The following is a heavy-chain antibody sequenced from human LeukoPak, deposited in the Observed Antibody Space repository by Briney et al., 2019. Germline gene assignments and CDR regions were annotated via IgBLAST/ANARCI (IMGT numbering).Heavy chain of an antibody. J-gene: IGHJ3*02. D-gene: IGHD2/OR15-2a*01. CDR3: ARRLRLKNPGGDAFDI. Sequence: SETLSLTCSVSGVSINNYYWNWIRQPPGKGLEWIGYIYYSGSTRYNPSLQSRVTMSIGTSKTQFSLKLDSVTAADTAVYYCARRLRLKNPGGDAFDIWGQGTVVTASS. CDR1: GVSINNYY. V-gene: IGHV4-59*08. CDR2: IYYSGST.